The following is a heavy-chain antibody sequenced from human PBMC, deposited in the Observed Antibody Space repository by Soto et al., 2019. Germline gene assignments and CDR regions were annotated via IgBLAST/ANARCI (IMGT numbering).Heavy chain of an antibody. Sequence: TLSLTCTVSGGSVSSGDYFWSWLRQSPGKRLEWIAYIYYSGSTNYNPSLKSRATISVDTSKSQVSLTLTSMTAADAALYYCARSPNYYYYGFDVWGQGTAVTVSS. D-gene: IGHD3-10*01. J-gene: IGHJ6*02. CDR1: GGSVSSGDYF. V-gene: IGHV4-61*08. CDR3: ARSPNYYYYGFDV. CDR2: IYYSGST.